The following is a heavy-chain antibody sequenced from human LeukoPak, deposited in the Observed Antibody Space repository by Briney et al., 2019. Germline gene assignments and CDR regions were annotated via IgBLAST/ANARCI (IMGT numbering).Heavy chain of an antibody. Sequence: PGGSLRLSCAASGFTFSGSAMHWVRQASGKRLEWVGRIRSKANSYATAYAASVKGRFTISRDDSKNTAYLQMNSLRTEDTALYYCAKDTCSGGSCYSGGGFDYWGQGTLVTVSS. CDR1: GFTFSGSA. CDR2: IRSKANSYAT. J-gene: IGHJ4*02. V-gene: IGHV3-73*01. D-gene: IGHD2-15*01. CDR3: AKDTCSGGSCYSGGGFDY.